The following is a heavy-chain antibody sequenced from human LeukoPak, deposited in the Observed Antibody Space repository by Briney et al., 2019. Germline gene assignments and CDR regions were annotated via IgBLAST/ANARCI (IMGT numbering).Heavy chain of an antibody. CDR2: ISGSGGST. J-gene: IGHJ4*02. CDR3: AKASRSGWYVGYFDY. V-gene: IGHV3-23*01. Sequence: GGSLRLSCAASGFTFSSYAMSWVRQAPGKGLEWVSAISGSGGSTYYADSVKGRFTISRDNSKNTLYLQMNSLRAEDTAVYYCAKASRSGWYVGYFDYWGQGTLVTVSS. CDR1: GFTFSSYA. D-gene: IGHD6-19*01.